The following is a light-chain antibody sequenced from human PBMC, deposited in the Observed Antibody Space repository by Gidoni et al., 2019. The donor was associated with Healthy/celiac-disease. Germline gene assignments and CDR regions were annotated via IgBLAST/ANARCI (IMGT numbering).Light chain of an antibody. CDR1: QSVSSN. J-gene: IGKJ4*01. V-gene: IGKV3-15*01. CDR3: QQYNNWPPLT. CDR2: GAS. Sequence: EIVMTQSPATLSVSPGERATLSCRASQSVSSNLAWYQQKPGQAPRLLIYGASTSATGIPARFSGGVSGTEFTLTISSLQSEDIAGYYCQQYNNWPPLTFGGGTKVEIK.